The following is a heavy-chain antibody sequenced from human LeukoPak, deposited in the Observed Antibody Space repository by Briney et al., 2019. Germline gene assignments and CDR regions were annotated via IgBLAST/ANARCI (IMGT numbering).Heavy chain of an antibody. CDR2: IYYSGST. D-gene: IGHD3-22*01. CDR3: ARAATYYYDSSGYPDY. J-gene: IGHJ4*02. CDR1: GGSISSGGYY. Sequence: SETLSLTCTVSGGSISSGGYYWSWIRQHPGKGLEWIGYIYYSGSTYYNPSLKSRVTISVDTSKNQFSLKLSSVTAADTAVYYCARAATYYYDSSGYPDYCGQGTLVTVSS. V-gene: IGHV4-31*03.